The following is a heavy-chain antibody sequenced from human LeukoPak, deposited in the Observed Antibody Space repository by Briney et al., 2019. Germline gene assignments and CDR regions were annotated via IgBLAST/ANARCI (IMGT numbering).Heavy chain of an antibody. CDR3: ARYYRSGIYHYYFAY. CDR1: GGTFSSYA. Sequence: SVKVSCKASGGTFSSYAISWVRQAPGQGLEWMGGTIPIFGTANYAQKFQGGVTITADESTSTAYMELSSLRSEDTAVYYCARYYRSGIYHYYFAYWGQGTLVIVSS. V-gene: IGHV1-69*13. J-gene: IGHJ4*02. D-gene: IGHD3-10*01. CDR2: TIPIFGTA.